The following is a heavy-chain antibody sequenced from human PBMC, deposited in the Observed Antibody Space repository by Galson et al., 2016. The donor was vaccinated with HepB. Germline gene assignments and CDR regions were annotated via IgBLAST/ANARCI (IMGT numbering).Heavy chain of an antibody. V-gene: IGHV4-4*02. D-gene: IGHD3-22*01. CDR3: AKSRYSDTNGYFFPDF. J-gene: IGHJ4*02. Sequence: SETLSLTCAVSGGSISYNYWWSWVRQPPGQGLEWIGQIYHSGISNYNPSLKSRVSISVDKSKNHFSLQLTSVTAAATAIFFCAKSRYSDTNGYFFPDFWGQGTLVTVSS. CDR2: IYHSGIS. CDR1: GGSISYNYW.